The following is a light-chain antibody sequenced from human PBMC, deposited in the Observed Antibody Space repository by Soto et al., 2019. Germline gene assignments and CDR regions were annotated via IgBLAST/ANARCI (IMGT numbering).Light chain of an antibody. J-gene: IGKJ1*01. V-gene: IGKV3-20*01. CDR1: QSVSSSY. Sequence: EFVLTQSPGTLSLSPGERATLSCRASQSVSSSYLAWYQQTHGQAPRVFSYGASSRATGIPDRFSGSGSGTEFTLTISSLKSEDFEVYYCQQYNDWPWTFGQGTKVDIK. CDR3: QQYNDWPWT. CDR2: GAS.